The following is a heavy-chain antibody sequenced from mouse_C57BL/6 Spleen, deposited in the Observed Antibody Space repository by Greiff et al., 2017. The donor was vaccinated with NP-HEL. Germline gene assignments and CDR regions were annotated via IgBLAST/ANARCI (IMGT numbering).Heavy chain of an antibody. CDR2: IYPGSGST. CDR3: ARKYYGSRSDY. Sequence: VKLQQPGAELVKPGASVKMSCKASGYTFTSYWITWVKQRPGQGLEWIGDIYPGSGSTNYNEKFKSKATLTVDTSSSTAYMQLSSLTSEDSAVYYCARKYYGSRSDYWGQGTTLTVSS. CDR1: GYTFTSYW. J-gene: IGHJ2*01. V-gene: IGHV1-55*01. D-gene: IGHD1-1*01.